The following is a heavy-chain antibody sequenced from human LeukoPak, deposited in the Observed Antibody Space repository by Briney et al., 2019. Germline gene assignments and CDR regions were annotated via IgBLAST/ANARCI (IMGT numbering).Heavy chain of an antibody. CDR1: GYTFTNYG. CDR3: ATGLPYGSGSYYYY. D-gene: IGHD3-10*01. V-gene: IGHV1-18*01. Sequence: RASVKVSCKASGYTFTNYGISWVRQAPGQGLEWMGWISTYNGNANYAQKLQGRVTMTTDTSTSTAYMELRSLRSDDTAVYYCATGLPYGSGSYYYYWGQGTLVTVSS. J-gene: IGHJ4*02. CDR2: ISTYNGNA.